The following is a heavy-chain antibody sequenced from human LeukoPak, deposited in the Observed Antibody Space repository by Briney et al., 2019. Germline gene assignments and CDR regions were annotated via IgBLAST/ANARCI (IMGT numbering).Heavy chain of an antibody. CDR2: INHRGSS. CDR3: ARDKFCSDTGSCNIGLFDF. J-gene: IGHJ4*02. CDR1: GGSFSGYY. D-gene: IGHD2-15*01. V-gene: IGHV4-34*01. Sequence: SETLSLTCGVFGGSFSGYYWTWLRQHPGKGLEWNGQINHRGSSHYNPSLRSRVTISVDTSKTQFSLKLTSVTAADTAVYYCARDKFCSDTGSCNIGLFDFWGQGALVTVSS.